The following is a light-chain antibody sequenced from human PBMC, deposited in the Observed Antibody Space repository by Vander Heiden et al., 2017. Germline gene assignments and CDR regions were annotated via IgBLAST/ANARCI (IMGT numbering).Light chain of an antibody. V-gene: IGKV1-39*01. Sequence: DIQMTQSPSPLPASVGDRVTITCRASRSISSYLDWYHQKPGRAPKLLIYAASSLQSGVPSRFSGSGSGTDFTLTISSLQPEDFATYYCQQSHTTPRTFGQGTRLEIK. CDR1: RSISSY. J-gene: IGKJ2*02. CDR2: AAS. CDR3: QQSHTTPRT.